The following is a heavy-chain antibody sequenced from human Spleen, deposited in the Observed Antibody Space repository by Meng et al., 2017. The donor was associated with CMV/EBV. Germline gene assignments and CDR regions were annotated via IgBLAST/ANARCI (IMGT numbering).Heavy chain of an antibody. J-gene: IGHJ4*02. CDR3: AKGEGYGDSLNYFDY. D-gene: IGHD4-17*01. Sequence: GESLKISCAGSGFSFGSYAMSWVRWAPGKGLEWVSSIGATAGGTYYADSVKGRFTISRDNAKNTLYLQMNSLRAEDTAVYYCAKGEGYGDSLNYFDYWGQGTLVTVSS. CDR2: IGATAGGT. V-gene: IGHV3-23*01. CDR1: GFSFGSYA.